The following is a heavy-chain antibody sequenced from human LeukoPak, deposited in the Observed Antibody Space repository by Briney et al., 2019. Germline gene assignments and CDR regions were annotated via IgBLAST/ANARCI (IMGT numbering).Heavy chain of an antibody. CDR3: TRLIRGTTGTSDY. Sequence: SQTLSLTCAISGDSVSSNSAAWNWIRQSPSRGLEWLGRTYYRSKWYSDYAVSVKSRINITPDTSKNQFSLQLNSVTPEDTAVYYCTRLIRGTTGTSDYWGQGTLVTVSS. V-gene: IGHV6-1*01. D-gene: IGHD1-1*01. J-gene: IGHJ4*02. CDR2: TYYRSKWYS. CDR1: GDSVSSNSAA.